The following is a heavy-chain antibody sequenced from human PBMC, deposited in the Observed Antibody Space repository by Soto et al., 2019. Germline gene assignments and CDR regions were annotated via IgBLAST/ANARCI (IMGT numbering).Heavy chain of an antibody. Sequence: GGSLRLSCAASGFTFSSYWMSWVCQAPGKGLEWVANIKQDGSEKYYVDSVKGRFTISRDNAKNSLYLQMNSLRAEDTAVYYCARDASYYDFWSGYPGGEYYYYYMDVWGKGTTVTVSS. J-gene: IGHJ6*03. CDR3: ARDASYYDFWSGYPGGEYYYYYMDV. CDR2: IKQDGSEK. CDR1: GFTFSSYW. V-gene: IGHV3-7*01. D-gene: IGHD3-3*01.